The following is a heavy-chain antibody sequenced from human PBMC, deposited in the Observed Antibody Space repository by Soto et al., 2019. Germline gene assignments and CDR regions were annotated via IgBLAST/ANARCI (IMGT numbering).Heavy chain of an antibody. CDR1: GGSISSYY. J-gene: IGHJ3*02. CDR2: IYYGGST. D-gene: IGHD6-19*01. V-gene: IGHV4-59*01. Sequence: SETLSLTCTVSGGSISSYYWSWIRQPSGKGLEWIGYIYYGGSTNYNPSLKSRVTISVDTSKNQFSLKLRSVTAADTAVYYCARERSHSSGWSGDAFDIWGQGTMVTVSS. CDR3: ARERSHSSGWSGDAFDI.